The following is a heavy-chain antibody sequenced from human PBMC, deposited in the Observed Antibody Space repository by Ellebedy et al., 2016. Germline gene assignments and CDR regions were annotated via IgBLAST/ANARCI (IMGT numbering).Heavy chain of an antibody. Sequence: ASVKVSCXASGYTFTSYDINWVRQATGQGLEWMGWMNPNSGNTGYAQKFQGRVTMTRNTSISTAYMELSSLRSEDTAVYYCARGPLWYSSSWYPIWGYWGQGTLVTVSS. CDR3: ARGPLWYSSSWYPIWGY. V-gene: IGHV1-8*01. J-gene: IGHJ4*02. D-gene: IGHD6-13*01. CDR2: MNPNSGNT. CDR1: GYTFTSYD.